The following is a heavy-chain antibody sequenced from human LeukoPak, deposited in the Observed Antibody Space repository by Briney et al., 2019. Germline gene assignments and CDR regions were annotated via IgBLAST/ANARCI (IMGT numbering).Heavy chain of an antibody. V-gene: IGHV1-2*02. D-gene: IGHD1-26*01. CDR2: INPNSGGT. Sequence: GASVKVSCKASGYTFTGYYMHWVRQAPGQGLEWMGWINPNSGGTNYARKFQGRVTMTRDTSISTAYMELSRLRSDDTAVYYCARGVGATGNWFDPWGQGTLVTVSS. J-gene: IGHJ5*02. CDR1: GYTFTGYY. CDR3: ARGVGATGNWFDP.